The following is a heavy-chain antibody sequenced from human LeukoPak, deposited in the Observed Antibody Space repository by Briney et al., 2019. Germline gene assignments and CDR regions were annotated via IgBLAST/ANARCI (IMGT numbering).Heavy chain of an antibody. J-gene: IGHJ4*02. D-gene: IGHD3-10*01. Sequence: ASGSVSCKSSGYTLTSDDINSVRQATGQGLEWLGGMNPNSCNTGNPQKFQGRDTMTRDTTISTSYMELSSLRSEEAAVYYCGGDYGSGIYPFEYWGQGTLVTVSS. CDR2: MNPNSCNT. V-gene: IGHV1-8*01. CDR1: GYTLTSDD. CDR3: GGDYGSGIYPFEY.